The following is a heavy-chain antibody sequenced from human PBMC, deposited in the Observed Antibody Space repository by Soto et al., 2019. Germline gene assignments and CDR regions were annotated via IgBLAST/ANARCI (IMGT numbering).Heavy chain of an antibody. D-gene: IGHD3-3*01. CDR3: ARDGITIFGVAYNWFDP. V-gene: IGHV1-18*01. CDR2: ISAYNGNT. CDR1: GYTFTSYG. J-gene: IGHJ5*02. Sequence: ASVKVSCKVSGYTFTSYGISWVRQAPGQGLEWMGWISAYNGNTNYAQKLQGRVTMTTDTSTSTAYMELRSLRSDDTAVYYCARDGITIFGVAYNWFDPWGQGTLVTVSS.